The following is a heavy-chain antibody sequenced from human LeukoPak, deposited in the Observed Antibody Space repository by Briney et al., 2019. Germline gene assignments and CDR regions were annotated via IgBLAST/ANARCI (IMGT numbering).Heavy chain of an antibody. Sequence: ASVKVSCKASGYTVTSYYMHWVRQAPGQGLEWMGILNPSGGSSSYAQKFQGRATLTRATSTSTVYMELSSLRSEDTAVYYCASSGDEGFDYWGQGTLVTVSS. D-gene: IGHD3-10*01. CDR2: LNPSGGSS. J-gene: IGHJ4*02. CDR1: GYTVTSYY. V-gene: IGHV1-46*01. CDR3: ASSGDEGFDY.